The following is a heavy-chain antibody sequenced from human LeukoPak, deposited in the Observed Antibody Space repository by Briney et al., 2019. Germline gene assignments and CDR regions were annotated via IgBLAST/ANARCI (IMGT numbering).Heavy chain of an antibody. J-gene: IGHJ3*02. D-gene: IGHD3-22*01. CDR2: IYYSGDT. V-gene: IGHV4-39*07. CDR3: AREIDRTIIGPGI. Sequence: SETLPLTCTVSGDSISSSSYYWGWIRQPPGKGLEWIGNIYYSGDTYYNPSLKSRVSILVDTSKNQFSLKLSSMTAADTAVYYCAREIDRTIIGPGIWGQGTMVTVSS. CDR1: GDSISSSSYY.